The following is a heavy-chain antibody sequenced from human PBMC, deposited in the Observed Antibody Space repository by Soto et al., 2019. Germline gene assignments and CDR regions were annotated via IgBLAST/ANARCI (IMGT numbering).Heavy chain of an antibody. CDR1: GYTLTELS. CDR2: FDPEDGET. J-gene: IGHJ6*02. V-gene: IGHV1-24*01. CDR3: ATAPTVTTNYYYCCMDV. Sequence: ASVKVSCKVSGYTLTELSMHWVRQAPGKGLEWMGGFDPEDGETIYAQKFQGRVTMTEDTSTDTAYMELSSLRSEDTAVYYCATAPTVTTNYYYCCMDVWGHGTTATVSS. D-gene: IGHD4-4*01.